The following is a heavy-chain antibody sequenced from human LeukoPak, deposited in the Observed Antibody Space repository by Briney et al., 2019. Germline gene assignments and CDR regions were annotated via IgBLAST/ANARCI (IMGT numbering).Heavy chain of an antibody. CDR2: MHPNNGDT. CDR1: GYTFTSYN. D-gene: IGHD2-2*01. Sequence: ASVKVSCKASGYTFTSYNINWVRQAPGQGLEWMAWMHPNNGDTGYAQKFQDRVTVTSNTSISTAYMELRSLTSEDTAVYYCARELIVLEPATRRYNYYMDVWGIGTTVSVSS. V-gene: IGHV1-8*03. CDR3: ARELIVLEPATRRYNYYMDV. J-gene: IGHJ6*03.